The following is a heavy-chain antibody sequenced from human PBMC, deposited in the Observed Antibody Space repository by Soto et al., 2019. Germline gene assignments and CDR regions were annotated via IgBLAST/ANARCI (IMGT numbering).Heavy chain of an antibody. J-gene: IGHJ6*02. CDR3: ARVRSALYYYYGMDV. V-gene: IGHV3-33*01. CDR2: IWYDGSNK. Sequence: WGSLRLSCAASGFALISYGIHGFRHSAFKWLEWVAVIWYDGSNKYYADSVKGRFTISRDNSKNTLYLQMNSLRAEDTAVYYCARVRSALYYYYGMDVWGQGTTVTVSS. CDR1: GFALISYG.